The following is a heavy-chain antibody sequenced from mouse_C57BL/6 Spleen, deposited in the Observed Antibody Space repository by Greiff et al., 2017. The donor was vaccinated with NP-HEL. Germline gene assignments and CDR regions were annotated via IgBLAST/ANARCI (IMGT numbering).Heavy chain of an antibody. V-gene: IGHV1-69*01. D-gene: IGHD1-2*01. CDR1: GYTFTSYW. J-gene: IGHJ3*01. CDR2: IDPSDSYT. CDR3: ARWLNRGWFAY. Sequence: VQLQQPGAELVMPGASVKLSCKASGYTFTSYWMHWVKQRPGQGLEWIGEIDPSDSYTNYNQKFKGKSTLTVDKSSSTAYMQLSSLTSEDSAVYYCARWLNRGWFAYWGQGTLVTVSA.